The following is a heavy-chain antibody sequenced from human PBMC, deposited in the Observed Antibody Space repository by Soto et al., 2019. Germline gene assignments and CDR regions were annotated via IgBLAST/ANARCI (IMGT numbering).Heavy chain of an antibody. CDR1: GFTFGSYA. CDR2: ITAGGDST. CDR3: AKVGVRYCSGGSCYFHS. J-gene: IGHJ4*02. V-gene: IGHV3-23*01. Sequence: PGGSLRLSCAASGFTFGSYAMAWVRQAPGKGLEWVSAITAGGDSTYSADSVQGRFTISRDNSRTTLYLQMNSLRGEDTAVYYCAKVGVRYCSGGSCYFHSWGQGTLVTVSS. D-gene: IGHD2-15*01.